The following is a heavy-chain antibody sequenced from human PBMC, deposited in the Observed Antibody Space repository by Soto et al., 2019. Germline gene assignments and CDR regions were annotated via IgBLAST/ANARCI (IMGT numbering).Heavy chain of an antibody. CDR3: ATVDTAMAFYFEY. CDR2: MNPNSGNT. D-gene: IGHD5-18*01. J-gene: IGHJ4*02. Sequence: ASVKVSCKASGYTFTSYDINWVRRATGQGLEWMGWMNPNSGNTGYAQKFQGRVTMTRNTSISTAYMELNSLRTEDTAVYYCATVDTAMAFYFEYWGQGTLVTVSS. CDR1: GYTFTSYD. V-gene: IGHV1-8*01.